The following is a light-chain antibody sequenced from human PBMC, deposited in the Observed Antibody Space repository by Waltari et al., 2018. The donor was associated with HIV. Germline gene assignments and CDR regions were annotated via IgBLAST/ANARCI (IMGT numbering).Light chain of an antibody. V-gene: IGKV1-39*01. J-gene: IGKJ3*01. CDR2: GAS. Sequence: DIHMTQSPSPLSASVGARVTITCRASQYISHYLNWFQQRPGKAPQLLIYGASCLQDGVPSRFSGSASGTLFTLTISSFQPEDLATYYCQQAYTIPLTFGPGTKVDVK. CDR3: QQAYTIPLT. CDR1: QYISHY.